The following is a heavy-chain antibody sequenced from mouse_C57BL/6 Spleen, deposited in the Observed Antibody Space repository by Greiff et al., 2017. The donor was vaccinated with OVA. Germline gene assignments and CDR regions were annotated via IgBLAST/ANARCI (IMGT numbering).Heavy chain of an antibody. CDR3: ARWHYGSSSYYDRDY. Sequence: QVQLQQPGAELVMPGASVKLSCKASGYTFTSYWMHWVKQRPGQGLEWIGEIDPSDSYTNYNQKFKGKATLTVDKSSSTAYMQLSSLTSEDSAVYDGARWHYGSSSYYDRDYWGQGTSVTVSS. J-gene: IGHJ4*01. D-gene: IGHD1-1*01. CDR2: IDPSDSYT. CDR1: GYTFTSYW. V-gene: IGHV1-69*01.